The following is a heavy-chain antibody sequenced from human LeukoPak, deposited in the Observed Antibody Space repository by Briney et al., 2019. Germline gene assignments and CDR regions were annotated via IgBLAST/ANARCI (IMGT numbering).Heavy chain of an antibody. V-gene: IGHV4-30-4*08. J-gene: IGHJ3*02. CDR3: ARVKLVVLWPPSAFDI. CDR1: GGSTSSGDYY. CDR2: IYYSGST. D-gene: IGHD2/OR15-2a*01. Sequence: SETLSLTCTVSGGSTSSGDYYWSWIRQPPGKGLEWIGYIYYSGSTYYNPSLKSRVTISVDTSKNQFSLKLSSVTAADTAVYYCARVKLVVLWPPSAFDIWGQGTMVTVSS.